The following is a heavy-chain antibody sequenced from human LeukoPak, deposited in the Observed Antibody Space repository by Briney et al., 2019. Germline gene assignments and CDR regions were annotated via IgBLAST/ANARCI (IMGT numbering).Heavy chain of an antibody. CDR1: GNRLPSHW. Sequence: PGESLKISCKGSGNRLPSHWNSRERQMPGKGLEWMGRIDPSDSYTNYSPSFQGHVTISADKSISTAYLQWSSLKASDTAMYYCARHVSWTWGQGTLVTVSS. V-gene: IGHV5-10-1*01. CDR2: IDPSDSYT. J-gene: IGHJ4*02. D-gene: IGHD3/OR15-3a*01. CDR3: ARHVSWT.